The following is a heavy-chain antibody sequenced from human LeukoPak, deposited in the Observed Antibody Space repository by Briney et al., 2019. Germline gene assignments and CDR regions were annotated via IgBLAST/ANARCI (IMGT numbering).Heavy chain of an antibody. CDR3: AVGGYSSSWFFFDY. Sequence: ASVKVSCKATGYTFTSYYMHWVRQAPGQGLNRMGIINQSGCSTSYAQKFQGRVTMTRDTSTSTVYMELRSMRSEDTARHYCAVGGYSSSWFFFDYWGQGTLVTVSS. V-gene: IGHV1-46*01. CDR1: GYTFTSYY. D-gene: IGHD6-13*01. J-gene: IGHJ4*02. CDR2: INQSGCST.